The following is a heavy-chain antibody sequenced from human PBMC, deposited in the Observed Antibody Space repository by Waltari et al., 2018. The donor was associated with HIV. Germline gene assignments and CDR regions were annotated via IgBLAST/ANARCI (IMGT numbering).Heavy chain of an antibody. V-gene: IGHV4-34*01. CDR1: CAPFNDHN. J-gene: IGHJ6*02. Sequence: QVQLHQWGAGLLKPSETLSLTCAVYCAPFNDHNWNWIRHSPGKGLEWIGDINHRGYTHYHPSLTGRVSMSVDTSKNQVSLRLTSVTAADTAVYYCTRYKWPGRGYYYGLDVWGQGTTVVVS. CDR3: TRYKWPGRGYYYGLDV. D-gene: IGHD1-1*01. CDR2: INHRGYT.